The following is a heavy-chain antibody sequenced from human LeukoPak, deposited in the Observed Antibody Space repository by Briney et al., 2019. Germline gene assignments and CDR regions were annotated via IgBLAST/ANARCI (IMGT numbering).Heavy chain of an antibody. Sequence: GGSLTLSCTGTGFNFNMFAINWVRQAPGQGLEWVSGLSRGGSTTNYADSVKGRFTVSRDRSTNTVFLQMNSLRHEDTALYYCAKEQRIRHCSEGVCTEGYYFDYWGQGTLVTVSS. D-gene: IGHD2-8*01. J-gene: IGHJ4*02. V-gene: IGHV3-23*01. CDR2: LSRGGSTT. CDR3: AKEQRIRHCSEGVCTEGYYFDY. CDR1: GFNFNMFA.